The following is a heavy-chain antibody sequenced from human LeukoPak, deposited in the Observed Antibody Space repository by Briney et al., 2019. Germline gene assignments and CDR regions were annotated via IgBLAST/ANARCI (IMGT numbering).Heavy chain of an antibody. D-gene: IGHD4-23*01. CDR1: GLSFDDYA. CDR3: ARGPNSQDY. Sequence: GGSLTLSHAASGLSFDDYAVYWVRPGAGRGLEWISNISGDGGRIYYAALVKCRFNISRNNAKNTLYLQMNSLRAEDTAVYYWARGPNSQDYWGQGTLVTVSS. V-gene: IGHV3-43*02. CDR2: ISGDGGRI. J-gene: IGHJ4*02.